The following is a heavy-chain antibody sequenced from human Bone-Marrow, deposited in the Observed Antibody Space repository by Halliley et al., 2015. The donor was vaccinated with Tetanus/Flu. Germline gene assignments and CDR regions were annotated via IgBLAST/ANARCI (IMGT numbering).Heavy chain of an antibody. CDR3: ARDLLSSGRSLDK. J-gene: IGHJ4*02. V-gene: IGHV4-4*02. CDR1: GGFVASRYW. CDR2: VYQTGSA. D-gene: IGHD5-12*01. Sequence: TLSLTCTVSGGFVASRYWWSWVRQRPGKEPEWIGEVYQTGSATYNPSLKSRATVSLDTLTNHISLTMTSVTAAVTPVYYCARDLLSSGRSLDKWGRGILVPVSS.